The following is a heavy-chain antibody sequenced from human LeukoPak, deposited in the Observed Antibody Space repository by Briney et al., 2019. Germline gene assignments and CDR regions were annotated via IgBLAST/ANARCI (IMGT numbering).Heavy chain of an antibody. CDR1: GYTFTGYY. J-gene: IGHJ6*02. CDR3: ARARAYYYYYGMDV. CDR2: INPNSGGT. Sequence: ASVKVSCKASGYTFTGYYMHWVRQAPGQGLEWMGWINPNSGGTNYAQKFQGWVTMTRDTSISTAYMELSRLRSDDTAVYYCARARAYYYYYGMDVWGQGTTVTVSS. V-gene: IGHV1-2*04.